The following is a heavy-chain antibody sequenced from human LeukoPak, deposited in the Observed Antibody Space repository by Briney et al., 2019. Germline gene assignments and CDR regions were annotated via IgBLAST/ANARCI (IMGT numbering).Heavy chain of an antibody. V-gene: IGHV3-23*01. CDR1: LFTFPKYA. J-gene: IGHJ5*02. CDR3: VQCQRYYVYGTCVRGKNLFDP. D-gene: IGHD3-10*02. CDR2: IRGGVGSR. Sequence: GGSLRLSCAAALFTFPKYAISWVRQAPGKGLEWVSGIRGGVGSRYYADSVKGRFTISRDSSKNTLYPALRSLRVEDTSVYIHVQCQRYYVYGTCVRGKNLFDPWGQGTLVNVSS.